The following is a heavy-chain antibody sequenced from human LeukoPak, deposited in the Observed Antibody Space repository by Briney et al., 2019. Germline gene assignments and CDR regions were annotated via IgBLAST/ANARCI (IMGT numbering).Heavy chain of an antibody. V-gene: IGHV4-59*01. CDR2: IYSSGST. CDR1: GGSISSYY. J-gene: IGHJ4*02. D-gene: IGHD4-17*01. CDR3: ARATYGSVFFDY. Sequence: SETLSLTCTVSGGSISSYYWSWIRQPPGKGLEWIGYIYSSGSTNYNPSLKSRVTISVDTSKNQFSLKLSSVTAADTALHYCARATYGSVFFDYWGQGTLVTVSS.